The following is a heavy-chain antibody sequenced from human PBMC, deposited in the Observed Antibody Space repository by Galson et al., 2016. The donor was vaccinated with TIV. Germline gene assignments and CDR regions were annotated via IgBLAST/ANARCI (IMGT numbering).Heavy chain of an antibody. J-gene: IGHJ6*03. CDR1: GVTFSSYA. Sequence: SVKVSCKASGVTFSSYAISLVRQAAGQGLEWIGGIIPMFGTTNYAQKFQGRVTMTTDTSTSTAYMELRSLGSEDTAVYYCARVPHSTYCSTSTCKGDYLDVWGRGTTVTVSS. CDR3: ARVPHSTYCSTSTCKGDYLDV. D-gene: IGHD2-2*01. V-gene: IGHV1-69*05. CDR2: IIPMFGTT.